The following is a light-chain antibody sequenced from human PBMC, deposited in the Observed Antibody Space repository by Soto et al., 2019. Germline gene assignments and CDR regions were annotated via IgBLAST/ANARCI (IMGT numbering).Light chain of an antibody. Sequence: DIKMTHSPSTLSTSVGATVTITCRASQSISSWLAWYQQKPGKAPKIMIYDASSLESGVPSRFSGSGSGTECTLTISSLQPDDVATYYCQQYNSYSQTFGQGTKVDIK. V-gene: IGKV1-5*01. J-gene: IGKJ1*01. CDR1: QSISSW. CDR2: DAS. CDR3: QQYNSYSQT.